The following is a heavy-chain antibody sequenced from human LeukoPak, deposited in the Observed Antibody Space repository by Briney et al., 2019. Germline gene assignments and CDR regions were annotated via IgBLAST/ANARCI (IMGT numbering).Heavy chain of an antibody. Sequence: GGSLRLSCAASGFTFSSYWMHWVRQAPGKGLEWVSYISRSSSAIYYADSVKGRFTISRDNAKNSLYLQMNSLRDEDTAVYYCARDDILTGALFGYWGQGTLVTVSS. CDR2: ISRSSSAI. D-gene: IGHD3-9*01. V-gene: IGHV3-48*02. CDR3: ARDDILTGALFGY. J-gene: IGHJ4*02. CDR1: GFTFSSYW.